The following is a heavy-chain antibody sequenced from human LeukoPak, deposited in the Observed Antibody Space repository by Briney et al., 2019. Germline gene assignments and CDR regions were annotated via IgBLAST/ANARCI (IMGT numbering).Heavy chain of an antibody. CDR2: ITWDSEST. Sequence: GGSLRLSCAASGFTFDDYGMSWVRQAPGKGLEWVSGITWDSESTGYADSVKGRFTISRDNAKNSLYLQMNSLRAEDTALYYCARAYTSSRHYYYYMDVWGKGTTVTASS. J-gene: IGHJ6*03. V-gene: IGHV3-20*04. CDR3: ARAYTSSRHYYYYMDV. CDR1: GFTFDDYG. D-gene: IGHD6-13*01.